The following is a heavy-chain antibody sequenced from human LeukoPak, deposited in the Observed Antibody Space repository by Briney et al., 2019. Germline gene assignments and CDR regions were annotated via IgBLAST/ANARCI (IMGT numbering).Heavy chain of an antibody. Sequence: SETLSLTCTVSGYSISSGYYWGWIRQPPGKGVEGIATIYHSGSTYYNPSLQRRVAISVDTSKNQFSLRLRSVTAADTAVYYCARDYIMFDYYYMDVWGRGTTVTVSS. CDR1: GYSISSGYY. CDR3: ARDYIMFDYYYMDV. J-gene: IGHJ6*03. V-gene: IGHV4-38-2*02. D-gene: IGHD2-8*01. CDR2: IYHSGST.